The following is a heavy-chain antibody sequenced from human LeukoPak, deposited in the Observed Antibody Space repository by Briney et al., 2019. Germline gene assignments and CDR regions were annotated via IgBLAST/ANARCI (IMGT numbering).Heavy chain of an antibody. D-gene: IGHD4-11*01. V-gene: IGHV3-21*01. CDR2: SSSNRSYT. J-gene: IGHJ3*02. Sequence: GGSLRLSCAASGFTLSSYSMNWVRQAPGNGLEWVSSSSSNRSYTYYADSVKGRFTISRDNAKNSMYLQMNSLRAEDTAVYYCARDLGSRNSNYVPYDAFDIWGQGTMVTVSS. CDR3: ARDLGSRNSNYVPYDAFDI. CDR1: GFTLSSYS.